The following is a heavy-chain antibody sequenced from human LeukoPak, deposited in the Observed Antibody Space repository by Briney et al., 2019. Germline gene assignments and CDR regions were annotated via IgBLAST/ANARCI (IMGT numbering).Heavy chain of an antibody. CDR3: ARDDYDSGTRLFDY. V-gene: IGHV3-30*02. CDR1: GFTFSSYG. CDR2: IRYDGSNK. J-gene: IGHJ4*02. Sequence: PGGSLRLSCAASGFTFSSYGMHWVRQAPGKGLEWVAFIRYDGSNKYYADSVKGRFTISRDNSKNTLYLQMNSLRAEDTAVYYCARDDYDSGTRLFDYWGQGTLVTVSS. D-gene: IGHD3-10*01.